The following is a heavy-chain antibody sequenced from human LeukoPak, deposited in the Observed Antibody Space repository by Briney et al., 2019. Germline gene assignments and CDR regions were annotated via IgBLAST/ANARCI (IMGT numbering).Heavy chain of an antibody. D-gene: IGHD2-21*02. V-gene: IGHV1-69*04. J-gene: IGHJ4*02. Sequence: SVKVSCKASGGTFSSYAISWVRQAPGQGLEWMGRIIPILGIANYAQKFQGRVTITADKSTSTAYMELSSLRSEDTAVYYCARSPRGLVVTANIDYWGQGTLVTVSS. CDR3: ARSPRGLVVTANIDY. CDR2: IIPILGIA. CDR1: GGTFSSYA.